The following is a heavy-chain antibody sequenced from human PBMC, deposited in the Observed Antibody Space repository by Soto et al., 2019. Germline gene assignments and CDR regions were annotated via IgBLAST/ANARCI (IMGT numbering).Heavy chain of an antibody. J-gene: IGHJ6*03. Sequence: SRSHTVAMSGDSVSSNRASWNWIRQSPSGGLEWLGRTYYRSRWYNDYAVSVRSRITINPDTSKNQFSLHLNSVTPEDTAVYYGAGTTSLQWYYMDVWGKGTPATVS. D-gene: IGHD1-7*01. V-gene: IGHV6-1*01. CDR2: TYYRSRWYN. CDR1: GDSVSSNRAS. CDR3: AGTTSLQWYYMDV.